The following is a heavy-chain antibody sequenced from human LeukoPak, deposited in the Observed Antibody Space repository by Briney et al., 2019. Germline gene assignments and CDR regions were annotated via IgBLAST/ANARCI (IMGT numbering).Heavy chain of an antibody. CDR1: GFTFSTYV. J-gene: IGHJ4*02. D-gene: IGHD2-2*01. CDR2: VSVTGSST. CDR3: AQTAYWRTSF. V-gene: IGHV3-23*01. Sequence: GGSLRLSCVTSGFTFSTYVMSWVRQAPGKGLEWVSGVSVTGSSTYYADSVKGRFTISRDNSKNTLYLQMNSLRAEDTAVYYCAQTAYWRTSFWGQGTLVTVSS.